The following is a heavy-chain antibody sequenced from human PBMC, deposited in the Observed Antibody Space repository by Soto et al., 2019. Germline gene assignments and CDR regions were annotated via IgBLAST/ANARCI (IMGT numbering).Heavy chain of an antibody. Sequence: TGGSLRLSCAASGFTFSSYGMHWVRQAPGKGLEWVEVIWYDGSNKYYADSVKGRFTISRDNSKNMLYLQMNSLRAEYTAVYYCARAPDYGGYYFDYWGQGTLVTVSS. J-gene: IGHJ4*02. V-gene: IGHV3-33*01. CDR1: GFTFSSYG. CDR2: IWYDGSNK. CDR3: ARAPDYGGYYFDY. D-gene: IGHD4-17*01.